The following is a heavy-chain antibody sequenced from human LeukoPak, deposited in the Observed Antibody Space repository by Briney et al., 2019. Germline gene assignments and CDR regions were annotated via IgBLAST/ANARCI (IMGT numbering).Heavy chain of an antibody. D-gene: IGHD3-3*01. CDR3: ARDYFWSGYGAFDS. V-gene: IGHV3-74*01. Sequence: GGSLRLSCAASGFTFSSYWMHWVRQAPGKGLVWVSRINTDGTSTTYADSVKGRVTISRDNAKRTLYLQMNRLRAEDTAIYYCARDYFWSGYGAFDSWGQGALVTVSS. J-gene: IGHJ4*02. CDR2: INTDGTST. CDR1: GFTFSSYW.